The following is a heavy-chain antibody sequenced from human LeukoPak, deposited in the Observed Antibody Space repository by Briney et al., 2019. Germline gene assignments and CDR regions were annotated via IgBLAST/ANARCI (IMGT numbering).Heavy chain of an antibody. CDR3: AGGPITMIISGDYAFDI. V-gene: IGHV4-34*01. CDR1: GGSFSGYY. CDR2: INHSGST. Sequence: PSETLSLTCAVYGGSFSGYYWSWIRQPPGKGLEWIGEINHSGSTNYNPSLKSRVTISVDTSKNQFSLKLTSVTAADTAVYYCAGGPITMIISGDYAFDIWGQGTMVTVSS. J-gene: IGHJ3*02. D-gene: IGHD3-22*01.